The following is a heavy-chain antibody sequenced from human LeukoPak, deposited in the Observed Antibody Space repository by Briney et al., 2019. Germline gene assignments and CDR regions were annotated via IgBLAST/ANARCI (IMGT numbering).Heavy chain of an antibody. CDR3: ARTRDYSDLSQDY. V-gene: IGHV4-59*01. J-gene: IGHJ4*02. CDR1: GGSISSYY. CDR2: IYYSGST. Sequence: PSETLSLTCTVSGGSISSYYWSWIRQPPGKGLEWIGYIYYSGSTYYNPSLKSRVTISVDTSKNQFSLKLSSVTAADTAVYYCARTRDYSDLSQDYWGQGTLVTVSS. D-gene: IGHD4-11*01.